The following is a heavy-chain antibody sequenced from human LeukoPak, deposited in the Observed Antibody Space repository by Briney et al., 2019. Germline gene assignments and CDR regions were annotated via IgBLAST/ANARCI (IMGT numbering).Heavy chain of an antibody. V-gene: IGHV3-7*01. CDR2: INQYGSER. D-gene: IGHD2-15*01. CDR3: ARDHVVDGLVFDY. CDR1: GFTFSSQW. J-gene: IGHJ4*02. Sequence: GGSLRLSCAASGFTFSSQWMSWVRQAPGKGLEWVANINQYGSERNYVDSVKGRFTISRDNAKSSLYLQMNSLRAEDTAIYYCARDHVVDGLVFDYWGQGTLVTVSS.